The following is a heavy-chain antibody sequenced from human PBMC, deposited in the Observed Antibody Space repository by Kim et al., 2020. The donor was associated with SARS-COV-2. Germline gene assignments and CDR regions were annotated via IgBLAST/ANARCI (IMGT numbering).Heavy chain of an antibody. CDR1: GGSISSSRYY. J-gene: IGHJ6*03. D-gene: IGHD1-7*01. V-gene: IGHV4-39*01. CDR3: ARLGGSVPPPGQDWNYFPDYYYMDV. CDR2: IYYSGTT. Sequence: SETLSLTCTVSGGSISSSRYYWAWIRQPPGKGLEWIGSIYYSGTTYYNPSLNSRVSMSVVTSKDQFSLRLSSMTAADTAVYYCARLGGSVPPPGQDWNYFPDYYYMDVWGKGTTVTVSS.